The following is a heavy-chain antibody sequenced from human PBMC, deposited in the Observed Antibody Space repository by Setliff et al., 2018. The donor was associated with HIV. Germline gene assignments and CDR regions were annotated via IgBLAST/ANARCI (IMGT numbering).Heavy chain of an antibody. CDR1: GYSFTKYV. CDR2: VIPNSGKT. V-gene: IGHV1-2*02. Sequence: GASVKVSCKASGYSFTKYVIHWVRQAPGQGLEWMGCVIPNSGKTYYVQEFQGRVTMTRDTSINTAYMEVSWLTSDDTAIYYCARDGHYNFWSGYGYYYYHMDVWGKGTTVTVSS. J-gene: IGHJ6*03. D-gene: IGHD3-3*01. CDR3: ARDGHYNFWSGYGYYYYHMDV.